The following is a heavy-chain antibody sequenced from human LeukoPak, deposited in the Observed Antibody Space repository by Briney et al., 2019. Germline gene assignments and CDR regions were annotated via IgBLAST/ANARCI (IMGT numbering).Heavy chain of an antibody. V-gene: IGHV3-30*02. D-gene: IGHD3-10*01. J-gene: IGHJ4*02. Sequence: GGSLRLSCAVSGFTFSSYGMHWVRQAPGKGLEWVAFIRYDGSNKYYADSVKGRFTISRDNSKNTLYLQMNSLRAEDTAVYYCAKGLLLWFGGAESIEAFDYWGQGTLVTVSS. CDR3: AKGLLLWFGGAESIEAFDY. CDR1: GFTFSSYG. CDR2: IRYDGSNK.